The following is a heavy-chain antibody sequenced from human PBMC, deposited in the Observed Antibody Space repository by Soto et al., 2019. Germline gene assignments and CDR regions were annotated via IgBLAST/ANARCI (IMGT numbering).Heavy chain of an antibody. CDR1: GFTFSNYY. J-gene: IGHJ4*02. CDR3: ARTTEFDY. Sequence: QVHLVESGGALVKPGGSLRLSCAGSGFTFSNYYMSWIRRAPGKGLEWVPTISSSGVYTDYADSVKGRFTISRDNVDNSLHLQMNSLRADDTAVYYCARTTEFDYWGQGTQVTVSS. V-gene: IGHV3-11*05. D-gene: IGHD1-1*01. CDR2: ISSSGVYT.